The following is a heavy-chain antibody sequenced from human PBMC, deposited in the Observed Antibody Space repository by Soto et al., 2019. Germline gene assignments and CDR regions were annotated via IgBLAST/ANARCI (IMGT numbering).Heavy chain of an antibody. D-gene: IGHD6-13*01. V-gene: IGHV1-3*01. Sequence: GASVKVSCKASGYTFTSYAMHWVRQAPGQRLEWMGWISADNGNTKYSQKFQGRVTMTTDTSTSTAYMELRSLRSDDTAVYYCARDMRDPSSSWYGAEYFQHWGQGTLVTVSS. CDR2: ISADNGNT. J-gene: IGHJ1*01. CDR3: ARDMRDPSSSWYGAEYFQH. CDR1: GYTFTSYA.